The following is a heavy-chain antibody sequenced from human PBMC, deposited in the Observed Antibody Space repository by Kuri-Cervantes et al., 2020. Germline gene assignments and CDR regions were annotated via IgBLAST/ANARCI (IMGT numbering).Heavy chain of an antibody. CDR3: ARDVGDYYASRGSRFDP. V-gene: IGHV1-2*02. CDR1: GFTFSNYA. CDR2: ISPNSGGT. Sequence: GESLKISCVGSGFTFSNYAIHWVRQAPGKGLEWVGWISPNSGGTHYAQSFQGRVSMSTDTSINTAYMELSSLRSDDTAFYFCARDVGDYYASRGSRFDPWGQGTLVTVSS. J-gene: IGHJ5*02. D-gene: IGHD3-22*01.